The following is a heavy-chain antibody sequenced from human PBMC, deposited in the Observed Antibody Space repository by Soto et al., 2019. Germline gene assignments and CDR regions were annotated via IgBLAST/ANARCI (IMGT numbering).Heavy chain of an antibody. CDR3: AKGSGYSYGPPDY. D-gene: IGHD5-18*01. J-gene: IGHJ4*02. Sequence: LRLSCVASVFTFSSYGLHWVRQAPGKGLEWVAVISYDGSDKYYADSVKGRFTISRDNSKNTLYLQMSSLRAEDTSVYYCAKGSGYSYGPPDYWGQGTLVTVSS. CDR1: VFTFSSYG. V-gene: IGHV3-30*18. CDR2: ISYDGSDK.